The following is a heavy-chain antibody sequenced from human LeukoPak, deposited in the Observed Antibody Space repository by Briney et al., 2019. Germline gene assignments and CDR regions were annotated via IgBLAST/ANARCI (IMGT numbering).Heavy chain of an antibody. Sequence: SVKVSCKASGGTFSSYAISWVRQAPGQGLEWMGGIIPIFGTANYAQKFQGRVTFTAAESTSTAYMELSSLRSEDTAVYYCARAVLRYFDWLHPNWFDPWGQGTLVTVSS. J-gene: IGHJ5*02. CDR3: ARAVLRYFDWLHPNWFDP. CDR1: GGTFSSYA. D-gene: IGHD3-9*01. CDR2: IIPIFGTA. V-gene: IGHV1-69*01.